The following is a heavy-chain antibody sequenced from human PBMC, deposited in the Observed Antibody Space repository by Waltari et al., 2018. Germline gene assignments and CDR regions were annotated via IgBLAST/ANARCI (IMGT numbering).Heavy chain of an antibody. D-gene: IGHD2-8*02. J-gene: IGHJ6*02. V-gene: IGHV4-34*02. Sequence: QVQLQQWGAGLLQPSETLSLTCALYGGSFNGYYWGWIRQPPGKGLEWIWEINHGGNTNHNPSLRSRVTMLVDTSKSQFSLKLNSVTAADTAVYYCVRLEDCTGPGGNCYSGDSFAMDVWGQGTTVTVSS. CDR1: GGSFNGYY. CDR3: VRLEDCTGPGGNCYSGDSFAMDV. CDR2: INHGGNT.